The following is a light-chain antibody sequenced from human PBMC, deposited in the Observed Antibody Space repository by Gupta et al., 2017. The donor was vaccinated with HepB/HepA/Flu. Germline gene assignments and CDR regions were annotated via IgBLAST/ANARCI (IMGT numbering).Light chain of an antibody. CDR2: DNN. V-gene: IGLV1-44*01. J-gene: IGLJ1*01. Sequence: TISCSGSISNIGSNTVNWYQQLPGTAPKLLIYDNNQRPPGVPDRISGSKSGTSAALAISGLQAEDEADYYCAAWDDRLNGYVFGTGTKVTLL. CDR3: AAWDDRLNGYV. CDR1: ISNIGSNT.